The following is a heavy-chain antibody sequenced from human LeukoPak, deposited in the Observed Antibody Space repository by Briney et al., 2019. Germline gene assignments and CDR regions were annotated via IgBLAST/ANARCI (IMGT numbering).Heavy chain of an antibody. CDR3: ARLTYTSCYEGYCYYYYMDV. D-gene: IGHD2-2*01. Sequence: SETLSLTCAVSGYSISSGSYWGWIRQPPGKGLEWIGSIYHSGSTYYNPSLKSRVTISVDTSKNQFSLKLSSVTAADTAVYYCARLTYTSCYEGYCYYYYMDVWGKGTTVTVSS. CDR1: GYSISSGSY. V-gene: IGHV4-38-2*01. CDR2: IYHSGST. J-gene: IGHJ6*03.